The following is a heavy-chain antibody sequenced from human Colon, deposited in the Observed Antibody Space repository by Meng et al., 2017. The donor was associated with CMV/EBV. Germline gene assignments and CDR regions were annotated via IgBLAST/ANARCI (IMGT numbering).Heavy chain of an antibody. CDR1: GFTFRSYA. Sequence: GESLKISCAASGFTFRSYAMSWVRQAPGTGLEWVAGISGDGVNTFHADSVKGRFSISRDNLINKVSLQMNSLRVEDTAVYYCASLYGMVRGVKYNDNGMDVWGQWTTVTVSS. D-gene: IGHD3-10*01. CDR2: ISGDGVNT. CDR3: ASLYGMVRGVKYNDNGMDV. J-gene: IGHJ6*02. V-gene: IGHV3-23*01.